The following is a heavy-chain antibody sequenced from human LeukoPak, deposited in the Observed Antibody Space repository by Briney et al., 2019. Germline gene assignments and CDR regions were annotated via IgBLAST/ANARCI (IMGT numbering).Heavy chain of an antibody. Sequence: PSETLSLTCAVYGGSFSGYYWSWIRRPPGKGLEWIGEINHSGSTNYNPSLKSRVTISVDTSKNQFSLKLSSVTAADTAVYYCARQGIAARLDYWGQGTLVTVSS. J-gene: IGHJ4*02. V-gene: IGHV4-34*01. D-gene: IGHD6-6*01. CDR3: ARQGIAARLDY. CDR2: INHSGST. CDR1: GGSFSGYY.